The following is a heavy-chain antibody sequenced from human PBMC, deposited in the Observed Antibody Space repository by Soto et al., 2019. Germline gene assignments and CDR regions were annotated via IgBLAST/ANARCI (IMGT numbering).Heavy chain of an antibody. CDR1: GYTFTSYA. J-gene: IGHJ4*02. D-gene: IGHD3-3*01. CDR3: ARVSGYDFWSGYPSEAFYY. CDR2: INAGNGNT. V-gene: IGHV1-3*01. Sequence: ASVKVPCKASGYTFTSYAMHWVRQAPGQRLEWMGWINAGNGNTKYSQKFQGRVTITRDTSASTAYMELSSLRSEDTAVYYCARVSGYDFWSGYPSEAFYYWGQGTLVTVSS.